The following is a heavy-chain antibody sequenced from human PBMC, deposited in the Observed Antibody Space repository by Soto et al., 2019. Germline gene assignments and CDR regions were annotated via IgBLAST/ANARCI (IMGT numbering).Heavy chain of an antibody. Sequence: SGGSLSLSCAASGFSFSTYRMHWVRQSPGKGLVWVSRIDHDGRSTSYADTVKGRFTISRDTATNTLYLQMNSLTVEDTGVYYCVRKAGASYMPAEYFQHWGQGTLVTVSS. CDR1: GFSFSTYR. D-gene: IGHD2-2*01. CDR2: IDHDGRST. J-gene: IGHJ1*01. V-gene: IGHV3-74*01. CDR3: VRKAGASYMPAEYFQH.